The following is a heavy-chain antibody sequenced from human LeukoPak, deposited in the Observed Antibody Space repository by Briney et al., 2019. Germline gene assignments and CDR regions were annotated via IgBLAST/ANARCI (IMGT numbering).Heavy chain of an antibody. CDR2: IYRGGSA. CDR3: ARDTAVIFNSQFDP. Sequence: GGSLRLSCAASGFTISSNYMSWVRQAPGKGLEWVSVIYRGGSAYYADSVKGRFTISRDDSKNTLYLQMNSLRAEDTAVYYCARDTAVIFNSQFDPWGQGTLVTVSS. D-gene: IGHD3-16*02. V-gene: IGHV3-53*05. CDR1: GFTISSNY. J-gene: IGHJ5*02.